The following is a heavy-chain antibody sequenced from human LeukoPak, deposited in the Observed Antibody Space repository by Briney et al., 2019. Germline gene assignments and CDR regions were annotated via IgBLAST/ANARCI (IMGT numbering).Heavy chain of an antibody. J-gene: IGHJ4*02. CDR2: MNPNSGNT. CDR1: GGTFSSYA. Sequence: ASVKVSCKASGGTFSSYAISWVRQATGQGLEWMGWMNPNSGNTGYAQKFQGRVTMTRNTSISTAYMELSSLRSEDTAVYYCARGVAGGSGSSYFDYWGQGTLVTVSS. V-gene: IGHV1-8*02. CDR3: ARGVAGGSGSSYFDY. D-gene: IGHD3-22*01.